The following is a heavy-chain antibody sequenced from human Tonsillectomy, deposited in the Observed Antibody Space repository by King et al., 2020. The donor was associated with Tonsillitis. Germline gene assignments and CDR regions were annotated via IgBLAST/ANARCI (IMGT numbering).Heavy chain of an antibody. CDR3: ARVHRKIFASRHFDY. J-gene: IGHJ4*02. V-gene: IGHV3-21*06. D-gene: IGHD3-3*01. CDR1: GFSFSNYS. CDR2: ISTSSSYM. Sequence: QLVESGGGLVKPGGSLRLSCVGSGFSFSNYSMKWVRQAPGKGLEWVSSISTSSSYMKYADSVKGRFTISRDNAKNLLFLQINSLRAEDTAIYYCARVHRKIFASRHFDYWGQGTLVTVSS.